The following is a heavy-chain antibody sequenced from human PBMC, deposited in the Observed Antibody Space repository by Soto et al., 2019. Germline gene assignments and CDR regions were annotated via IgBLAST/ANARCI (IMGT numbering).Heavy chain of an antibody. D-gene: IGHD6-19*01. J-gene: IGHJ4*02. V-gene: IGHV1-46*01. CDR3: ERVRWSSGWYFDY. CDR1: GYTFTSYY. CDR2: INPSGGST. Sequence: QVQLVQSGAEVKKPGASVKVSCKASGYTFTSYYMHWVRQAPGQGLEWMGIINPSGGSTSYAQKFKCRVTMTRDTSTSTVYMELSSLRSEYTAVYYCERVRWSSGWYFDYWGQGTLVTVSS.